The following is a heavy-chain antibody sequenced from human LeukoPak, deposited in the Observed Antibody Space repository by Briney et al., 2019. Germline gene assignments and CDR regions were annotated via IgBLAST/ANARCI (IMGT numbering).Heavy chain of an antibody. J-gene: IGHJ4*02. Sequence: SETLSLTCTVSGGSISSYYWSWIRQPPGKGLEWIGYIYYSGSTNYNPSLKSRVTISVDTSKNQFSLKLSSVTAADTAVYYCARARYSNPSDYWGQGTLVTVSS. D-gene: IGHD3-16*02. CDR1: GGSISSYY. V-gene: IGHV4-59*01. CDR2: IYYSGST. CDR3: ARARYSNPSDY.